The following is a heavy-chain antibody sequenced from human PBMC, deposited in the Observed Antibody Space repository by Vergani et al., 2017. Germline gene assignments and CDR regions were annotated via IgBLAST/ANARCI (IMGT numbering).Heavy chain of an antibody. CDR1: GGTFSSYA. Sequence: QVQLVQSGAEVKKPGSSVKVSCKASGGTFSSYAISWVRQAPGQGLEWMGGIIPIFGTANYAQKFQGRVTITADESTSTAYMELSSLRSEDTAVYYCAGDLLSRAAAAGTGYWFDPWGQGTLVTVSS. CDR3: AGDLLSRAAAAGTGYWFDP. J-gene: IGHJ5*02. D-gene: IGHD6-13*01. CDR2: IIPIFGTA. V-gene: IGHV1-69*01.